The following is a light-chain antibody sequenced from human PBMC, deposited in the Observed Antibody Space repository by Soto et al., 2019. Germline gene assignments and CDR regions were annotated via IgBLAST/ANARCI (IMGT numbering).Light chain of an antibody. CDR3: QQYSSSPRT. Sequence: NVLTQSPGTLSLSAGEGATLSCRASQSISSNYLAWYHQKPGQAPRLLIYGASSRATDIPDRFRGSGSGRDFVLNISRLEPEDSGMYYCQQYSSSPRTLGQGTKVDIK. CDR1: QSISSNY. V-gene: IGKV3-20*01. J-gene: IGKJ1*01. CDR2: GAS.